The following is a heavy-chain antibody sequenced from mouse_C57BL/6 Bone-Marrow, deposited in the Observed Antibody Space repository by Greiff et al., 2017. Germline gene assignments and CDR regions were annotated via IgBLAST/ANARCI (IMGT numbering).Heavy chain of an antibody. J-gene: IGHJ1*03. CDR2: IHPSDSDT. D-gene: IGHD4-1*01. CDR3: ARLGGTGGYWYFDV. Sequence: QVQLQQPGAELVKPGASVKVSCKASGYTFTSYWMHWVKQRPGQGLEWIGRIHPSDSDTNYNQKFKGKATLTVDKSSSPADMQLSSLTSEDSAVYYWARLGGTGGYWYFDVWGTGTTVTVSS. CDR1: GYTFTSYW. V-gene: IGHV1-74*01.